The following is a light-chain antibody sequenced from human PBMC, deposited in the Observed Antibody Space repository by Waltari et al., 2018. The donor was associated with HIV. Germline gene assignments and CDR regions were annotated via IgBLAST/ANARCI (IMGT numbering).Light chain of an antibody. J-gene: IGLJ2*01. CDR2: QDI. Sequence: SYELTQPPSVSVSPGQTASITCSGDEFGAKYACWYQQKPGQPPVLVSYQDIKRPSGVSERFSGSNSGNTATLTISGTQTMDEADYYCQAWDSTTAGEFGGGTKLTVL. CDR3: QAWDSTTAGE. CDR1: EFGAKY. V-gene: IGLV3-1*01.